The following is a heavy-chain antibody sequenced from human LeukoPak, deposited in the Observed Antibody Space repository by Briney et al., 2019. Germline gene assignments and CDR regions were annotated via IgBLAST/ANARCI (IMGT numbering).Heavy chain of an antibody. CDR3: AKDMGVRGKLLSVYYFDY. J-gene: IGHJ4*02. D-gene: IGHD2-15*01. CDR2: ISGSGGST. CDR1: GLIFSSYA. V-gene: IGHV3-23*01. Sequence: PGGSLRLSCAASGLIFSSYAMSWVRQAPGKGLEWVSAISGSGGSTYYADSVKGRFTISRDNSKNTLYLQMNSLRAEDTAVYYCAKDMGVRGKLLSVYYFDYWGQGTLVTVSS.